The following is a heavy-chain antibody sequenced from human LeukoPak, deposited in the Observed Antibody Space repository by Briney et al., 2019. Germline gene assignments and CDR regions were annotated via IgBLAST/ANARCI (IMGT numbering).Heavy chain of an antibody. J-gene: IGHJ4*02. CDR2: LSSDGIKT. Sequence: GGSLRLSCAASGFTFRDYSTHWVRQAPGKGLEWLATLSSDGIKTNYADSVKGRFTISRDISKNTLYLHMNSLRTEDTALYYCAKDLMRGLYRPLDFWGQGTLVTVSS. V-gene: IGHV3-30*18. CDR3: AKDLMRGLYRPLDF. CDR1: GFTFRDYS. D-gene: IGHD6-19*01.